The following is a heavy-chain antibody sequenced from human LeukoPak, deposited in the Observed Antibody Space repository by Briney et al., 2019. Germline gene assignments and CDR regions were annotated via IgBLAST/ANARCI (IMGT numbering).Heavy chain of an antibody. Sequence: GGSLRLSCAASGFTFSSYAMSWVRQAPGKGLEWVSAISGSGGSTYYADSVKGRFTISRDNSKNTLYLQMNSLRAGDTAVYYCAKFLPTHIVVANYYFDYWGQGTLVTVSS. D-gene: IGHD2-21*01. CDR1: GFTFSSYA. J-gene: IGHJ4*02. CDR2: ISGSGGST. CDR3: AKFLPTHIVVANYYFDY. V-gene: IGHV3-23*01.